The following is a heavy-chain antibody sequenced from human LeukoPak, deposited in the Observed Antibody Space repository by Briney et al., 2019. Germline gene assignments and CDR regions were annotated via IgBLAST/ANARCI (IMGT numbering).Heavy chain of an antibody. Sequence: PGGSLRLSCAVSGFMFSSYETSWVRQAPGKGLEWVSYISDSGSTTKYADSVKGRFTTSRDNAKNSLYLQMNSLRSEDTAIYYCVRESVAQFDYWGQGTLVSVSS. CDR3: VRESVAQFDY. V-gene: IGHV3-48*03. CDR2: ISDSGSTT. J-gene: IGHJ4*02. CDR1: GFMFSSYE.